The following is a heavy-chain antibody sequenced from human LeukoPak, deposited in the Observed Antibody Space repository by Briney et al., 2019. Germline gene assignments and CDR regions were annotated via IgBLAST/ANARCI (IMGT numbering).Heavy chain of an antibody. Sequence: SETLSLTCTVSGGSISSYYWSWIRQPPGKGLERIGYIYYSGSTNYNPSLKSRVTISVDTSKNQFSLKLSSVTAADTAVYYCARDRRSYGMDVWGQGTTVTVSS. CDR3: ARDRRSYGMDV. J-gene: IGHJ6*02. CDR1: GGSISSYY. CDR2: IYYSGST. V-gene: IGHV4-59*01.